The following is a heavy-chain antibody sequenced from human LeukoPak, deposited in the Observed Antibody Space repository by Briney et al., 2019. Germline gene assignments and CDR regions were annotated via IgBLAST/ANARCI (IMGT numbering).Heavy chain of an antibody. CDR2: INPNSGGT. Sequence: GVSVKVSCKASGYTFTGYYMQWVRQAPGQGLEWMGWINPNSGGTKYAQKFQGRVTMTRDMSISTAYMELSRLRSDDTAVYYCARVSYSAAFDIWGQGTMVTVSS. D-gene: IGHD2-21*01. V-gene: IGHV1-2*02. CDR3: ARVSYSAAFDI. J-gene: IGHJ3*02. CDR1: GYTFTGYY.